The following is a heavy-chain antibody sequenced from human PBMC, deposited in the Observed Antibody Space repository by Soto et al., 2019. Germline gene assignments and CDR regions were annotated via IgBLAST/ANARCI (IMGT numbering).Heavy chain of an antibody. V-gene: IGHV3-21*01. CDR3: ARDDGGSGWSTDY. D-gene: IGHD6-19*01. Sequence: EVQLVESGGGLVKPGGSLRLSCAASGFTFSSYSMNWVRQAPGKGLEWVSSISSSSSYIYYADSVKGRFTISRDKANNSLYLQMNSLRAEDTAVYYCARDDGGSGWSTDYWGQGTLVTVSS. CDR1: GFTFSSYS. CDR2: ISSSSSYI. J-gene: IGHJ4*02.